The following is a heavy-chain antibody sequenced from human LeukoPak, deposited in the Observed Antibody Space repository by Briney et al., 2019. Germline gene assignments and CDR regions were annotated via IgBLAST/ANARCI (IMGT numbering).Heavy chain of an antibody. CDR3: VRASATVPNLLDY. CDR2: IKGDGSDT. D-gene: IGHD4-17*01. Sequence: GGSLRLSCAASGFTFSSYWMHWVRQTPGEGLVWVSRIKGDGSDTLYADSVKGRFTISRDNSKNTLYLQTSSLGADDTAVYYCVRASATVPNLLDYWGQGALVSVSS. CDR1: GFTFSSYW. V-gene: IGHV3-74*01. J-gene: IGHJ4*02.